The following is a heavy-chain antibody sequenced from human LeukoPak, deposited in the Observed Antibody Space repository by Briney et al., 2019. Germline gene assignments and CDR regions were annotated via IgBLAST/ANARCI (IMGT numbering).Heavy chain of an antibody. CDR2: INHSGST. V-gene: IGHV4-34*01. CDR3: ARAGYSSSWYYRQLDKTTDY. Sequence: PSETLSLTCAVYGGSFSGYYWSWIRQPPGKGLEWIGEINHSGSTNYNPSLKSRVTISVDTSKNQFSLKLSSVTAADTAVYYCARAGYSSSWYYRQLDKTTDYWGQGTLVTVSS. CDR1: GGSFSGYY. J-gene: IGHJ4*02. D-gene: IGHD6-13*01.